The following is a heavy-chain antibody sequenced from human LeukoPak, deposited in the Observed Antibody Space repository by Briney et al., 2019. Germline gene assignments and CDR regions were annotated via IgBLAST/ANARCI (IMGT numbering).Heavy chain of an antibody. J-gene: IGHJ3*02. D-gene: IGHD3-10*01. CDR2: ISSSSSTI. CDR1: GFTFSSYS. CDR3: ARDGGGRVLWFGEVYDAFDI. V-gene: IGHV3-48*01. Sequence: GGSLRLSCAASGFTFSSYSMNWVRQAPGKGLEWVSYISSSSSTIYYADSVKGRFTISRDKAKNSLYLQMNSLRAEDTAVYYCARDGGGRVLWFGEVYDAFDIWGQGTMVTVSS.